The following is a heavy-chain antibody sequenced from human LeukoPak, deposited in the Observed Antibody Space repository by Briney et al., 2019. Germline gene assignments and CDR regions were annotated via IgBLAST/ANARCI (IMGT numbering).Heavy chain of an antibody. Sequence: GGSLRLSCAASGLTFSSYGMHGVRQAPGKGLAGVAFIRYDGSNKYYADSVKGRFTNSRDNSKNTLYLQMNSQRAEDTAVYYSAKSVQLLGDYWGQGTLVTVSS. J-gene: IGHJ4*02. V-gene: IGHV3-30*02. D-gene: IGHD2-2*01. CDR1: GLTFSSYG. CDR2: IRYDGSNK. CDR3: AKSVQLLGDY.